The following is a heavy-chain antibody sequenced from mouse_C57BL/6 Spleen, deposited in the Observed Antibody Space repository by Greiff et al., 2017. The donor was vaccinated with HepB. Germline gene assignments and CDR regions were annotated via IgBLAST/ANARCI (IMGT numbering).Heavy chain of an antibody. CDR3: ASRGWDYDVDY. CDR2: INPYNGGT. V-gene: IGHV1-19*01. Sequence: VQLKESGPVLVKPGASVKMSCKASGYTFTDYYMNWVKQSHGKSLEWIGVINPYNGGTSYNQKFKGKATLTVDKSSSTAYMELNSLTSEDSAVYYCASRGWDYDVDYWGQGTTLTVSS. CDR1: GYTFTDYY. D-gene: IGHD2-4*01. J-gene: IGHJ2*01.